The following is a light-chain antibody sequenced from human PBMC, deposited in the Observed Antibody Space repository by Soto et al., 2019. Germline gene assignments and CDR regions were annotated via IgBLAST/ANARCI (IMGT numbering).Light chain of an antibody. J-gene: IGKJ1*01. V-gene: IGKV1-39*01. Sequence: DVPMTQSPSSLSASIGDRVTITCRAGQSIDNYLNWYQQKPGKAPNLLIYATSSLQSGVPSRFSGSGSGTEFTLTISSLQREDFAIYYCQQSYSSSWTFGQGTKVQIK. CDR2: ATS. CDR1: QSIDNY. CDR3: QQSYSSSWT.